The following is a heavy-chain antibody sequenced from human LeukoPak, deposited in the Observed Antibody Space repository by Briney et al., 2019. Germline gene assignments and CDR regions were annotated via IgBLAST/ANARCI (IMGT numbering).Heavy chain of an antibody. J-gene: IGHJ4*02. D-gene: IGHD6-19*01. CDR1: GFTFSSYG. CDR3: AKAGYSSGWRNFDY. Sequence: PGGSLRLSCAASGFTFSSYGMHWVRQAPGKGLEWVAVISYDGSNKFYADSVKGRLAISRDNSKNTLYLQMNSLRAEDTAVYYCAKAGYSSGWRNFDYWGQGTLVTVSS. CDR2: ISYDGSNK. V-gene: IGHV3-30*18.